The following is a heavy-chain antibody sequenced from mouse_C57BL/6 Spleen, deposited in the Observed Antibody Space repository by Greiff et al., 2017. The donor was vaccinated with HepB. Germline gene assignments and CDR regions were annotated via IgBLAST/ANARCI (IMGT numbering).Heavy chain of an antibody. J-gene: IGHJ4*01. D-gene: IGHD1-1*01. Sequence: VHLVESGPGLVAPSQSLSITCTVSGFSLTSYGVHWVRQPPGKGLEWLVVIWSDGSTTYNSALKSRLSISKDNSKSQVFLKMNSLQTDDTAMYYCARHQIYYGSNYYAMDYWGQGTSVTVSS. CDR3: ARHQIYYGSNYYAMDY. V-gene: IGHV2-6-1*01. CDR1: GFSLTSYG. CDR2: IWSDGST.